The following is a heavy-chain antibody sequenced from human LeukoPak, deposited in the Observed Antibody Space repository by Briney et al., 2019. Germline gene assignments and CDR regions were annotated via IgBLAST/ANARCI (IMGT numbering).Heavy chain of an antibody. V-gene: IGHV4-38-2*01. CDR1: GYSISSGYY. CDR2: IYHSGST. Sequence: SETLSLTCAVSGYSISSGYYWGWIRQPPGKGLEWIGSIYHSGSTYYNPSLKSRVTISVDTAKNQFSLKLSSVTAADTAVYYCARPGGAGDFDYWGQGTLVTVSS. D-gene: IGHD3-16*01. J-gene: IGHJ4*02. CDR3: ARPGGAGDFDY.